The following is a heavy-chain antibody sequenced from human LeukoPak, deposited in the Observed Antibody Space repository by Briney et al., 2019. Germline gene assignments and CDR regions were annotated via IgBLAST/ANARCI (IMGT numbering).Heavy chain of an antibody. V-gene: IGHV4-59*01. CDR1: GGSISSFY. J-gene: IGHJ5*02. CDR2: IYYSGST. D-gene: IGHD3-10*01. Sequence: SETLSLTCTVSGGSISSFYWSWIRQPPGKGLEWIGYIYYSGSTNYNPSLKSRVTISVDTSKTDTAVYYCARDLPGLPGRFDPWGQGTLVTVSS. CDR3: P.